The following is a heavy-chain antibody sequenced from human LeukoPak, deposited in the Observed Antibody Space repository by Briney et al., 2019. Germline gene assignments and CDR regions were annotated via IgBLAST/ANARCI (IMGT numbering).Heavy chain of an antibody. V-gene: IGHV3-48*01. CDR2: ISSSSSTI. Sequence: GGSLRLSCAASGFTFSSYSMNWVRQAPGKGLEWVSYISSSSSTIYYADSVKGRFTISRDNAKNSLYLQMNSLRAEDTAVYYCAKDLRPYYDILGVGDYWGQGTLVTVSS. CDR3: AKDLRPYYDILGVGDY. D-gene: IGHD3-9*01. J-gene: IGHJ4*02. CDR1: GFTFSSYS.